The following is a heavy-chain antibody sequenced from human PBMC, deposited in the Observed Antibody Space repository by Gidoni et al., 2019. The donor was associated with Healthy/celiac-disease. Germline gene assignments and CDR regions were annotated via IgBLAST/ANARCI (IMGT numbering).Heavy chain of an antibody. V-gene: IGHV2-70*15. J-gene: IGHJ4*02. CDR1: GFSLSTSGQC. D-gene: IGHD2-2*01. Sequence: QVTLRESGPALVKPTKTLTRTCTFAGFSLSTSGQCVRWIRQPPGKALEWLARIDWDDDTYYSTSLKARLTISKDTSKNQVVLTMTNMDPVDTATYYCARTRGYCSSTSCYDKEYYFDYWGQGTLVTVSS. CDR3: ARTRGYCSSTSCYDKEYYFDY. CDR2: IDWDDDT.